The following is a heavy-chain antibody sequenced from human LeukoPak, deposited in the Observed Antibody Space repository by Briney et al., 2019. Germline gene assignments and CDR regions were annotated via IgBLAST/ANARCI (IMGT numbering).Heavy chain of an antibody. CDR1: GFTFSDHY. V-gene: IGHV3-72*01. Sequence: GGSLRLSCAASGFTFSDHYMDWVRQAPGKGVEWVGRSRDKANSYTTSYAASVKGRFTVSRDDSEKSLYLQMNSLKTEDTAVYYCVRVQSVSSYRGFDYWGQGTLVTVSS. CDR3: VRVQSVSSYRGFDY. CDR2: SRDKANSYTT. J-gene: IGHJ4*02. D-gene: IGHD2-8*01.